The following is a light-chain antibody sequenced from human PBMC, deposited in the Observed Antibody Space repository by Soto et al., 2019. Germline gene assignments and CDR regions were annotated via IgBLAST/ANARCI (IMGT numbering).Light chain of an antibody. J-gene: IGKJ1*01. CDR1: QSVSSY. CDR3: QQYHNWPA. V-gene: IGKV3-15*01. CDR2: GAA. Sequence: EIVMTQSPATLSVSPGERATLSCRASQSVSSYLAWYQQKPGQAPRLLIYGAATRATGIPARFSGSGSGTEFTLTISSLQSEDFAVYYCQQYHNWPAFGQGTKVDI.